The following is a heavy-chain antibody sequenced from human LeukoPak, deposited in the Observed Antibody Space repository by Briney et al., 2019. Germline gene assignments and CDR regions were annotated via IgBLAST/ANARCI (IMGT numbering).Heavy chain of an antibody. CDR2: IYDTGST. CDR3: ARQNHDIGTNWFDP. J-gene: IGHJ5*02. D-gene: IGHD3-9*01. CDR1: GDSIRSVHYY. V-gene: IGHV4-39*01. Sequence: SETLSLTCSVSGDSIRSVHYYWGWIRQPPGRGLEWIGSIYDTGSTYYNPSLKSRVPIFVDTSKNQFSLRLTSVTAADTAMYYCARQNHDIGTNWFDPWGQGTLVTVSS.